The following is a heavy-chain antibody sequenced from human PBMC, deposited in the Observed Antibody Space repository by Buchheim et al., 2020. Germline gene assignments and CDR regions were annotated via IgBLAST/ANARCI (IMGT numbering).Heavy chain of an antibody. J-gene: IGHJ6*02. Sequence: EVQLVESGGGLVQPGGSLRLSCAASGFTVSSNYMSWVRQAPGKGLEWVSVIYSGGSTYYADSVKGRFTISRDNSKNTLYLQMNSLRAEDTAVYYCAREAYSSSWYRIPSQPYYYGMDVWGQGTT. CDR2: IYSGGST. D-gene: IGHD6-13*01. V-gene: IGHV3-66*02. CDR1: GFTVSSNY. CDR3: AREAYSSSWYRIPSQPYYYGMDV.